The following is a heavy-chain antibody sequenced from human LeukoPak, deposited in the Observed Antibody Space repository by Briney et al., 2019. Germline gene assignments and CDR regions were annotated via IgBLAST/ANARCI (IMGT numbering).Heavy chain of an antibody. V-gene: IGHV3-21*01. CDR1: GFTFSSYS. CDR3: ARGTSVFGVVTPTLDY. Sequence: GGSLRLSCAASGFTFSSYSMNWVRQAPGKGLEWVSSISSSSSYIYYADSVKGRFTISRDNAKNSLYLQMNSLRAEDTAVYYCARGTSVFGVVTPTLDYWGQGTLVTVSS. J-gene: IGHJ4*02. D-gene: IGHD3-3*01. CDR2: ISSSSSYI.